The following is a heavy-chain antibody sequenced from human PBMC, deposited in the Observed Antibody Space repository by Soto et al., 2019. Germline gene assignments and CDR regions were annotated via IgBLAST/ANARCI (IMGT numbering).Heavy chain of an antibody. CDR2: ISYDGSNK. Sequence: GGSLRLSCAASGFTFSSYAMHWVRQAPGKGLEWVAVISYDGSNKYYADSVKGRFTISRDNSKNTLYLQMNSLRAEDTAVYYCARATPHSIQLRFLEWPNYYGMDVWGQGSTVTVSS. CDR3: ARATPHSIQLRFLEWPNYYGMDV. V-gene: IGHV3-30-3*01. CDR1: GFTFSSYA. J-gene: IGHJ6*02. D-gene: IGHD3-3*01.